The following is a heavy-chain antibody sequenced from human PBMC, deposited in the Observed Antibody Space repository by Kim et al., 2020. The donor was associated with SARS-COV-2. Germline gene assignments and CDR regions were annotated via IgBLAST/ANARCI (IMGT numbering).Heavy chain of an antibody. Sequence: GGSLRLSCAASGFTFSSYAMHWVRQAPGKGLEWVAVIWFDGSNKFYADSAKGRFTISRDNSKNTLYLQMNSLRAEDTAIYYCAGDPGGHCYFCLDNWGQGTLVSVSS. CDR2: IWFDGSNK. D-gene: IGHD2-21*01. J-gene: IGHJ1*01. CDR3: AGDPGGHCYFCLDN. CDR1: GFTFSSYA. V-gene: IGHV3-33*01.